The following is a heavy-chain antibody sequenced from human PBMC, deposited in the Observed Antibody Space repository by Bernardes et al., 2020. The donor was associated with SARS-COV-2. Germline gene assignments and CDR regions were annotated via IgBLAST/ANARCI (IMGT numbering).Heavy chain of an antibody. CDR1: GYTFTGYY. D-gene: IGHD3-22*01. J-gene: IGHJ6*02. Sequence: ASVEVSCKASGYTFTGYYIHWVRQAPGQGLEWMGWINPNSGGTNYAQKFQGRVTMTRDTSISTAYMELSRLRSDDTAVFYCALPPTNYDRFGMDLWGQGTTVTVSS. CDR2: INPNSGGT. V-gene: IGHV1-2*02. CDR3: ALPPTNYDRFGMDL.